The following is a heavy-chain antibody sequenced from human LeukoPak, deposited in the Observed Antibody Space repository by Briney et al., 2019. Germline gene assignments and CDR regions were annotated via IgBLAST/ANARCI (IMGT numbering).Heavy chain of an antibody. CDR1: GFTVSTNY. D-gene: IGHD2-2*01. Sequence: PGGSLRLSCAASGFTVSTNYMSWVRQAPGKGLEWVANIKQDGSEKYYVDSVKGRFTISRDNAKNSLYLQMNSLRAEDTAVYYCARGIVVPAAIRAEYFQHWGQGTLVTVSS. J-gene: IGHJ1*01. CDR2: IKQDGSEK. V-gene: IGHV3-7*01. CDR3: ARGIVVPAAIRAEYFQH.